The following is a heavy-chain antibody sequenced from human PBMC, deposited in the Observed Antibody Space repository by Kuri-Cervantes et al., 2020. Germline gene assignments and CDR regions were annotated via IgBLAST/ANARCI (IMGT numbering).Heavy chain of an antibody. CDR1: GFPFSSYS. CDR3: ARGLLWFGGLWDY. Sequence: GESLKISCAASGFPFSSYSMNWVRQAPGKGLERVSYIGNSGGTIFYADSVKGRFTISRDNAKNSLFLQMNSLRAEDTAVYYCARGLLWFGGLWDYWGQGTLVTVSS. D-gene: IGHD3-10*01. V-gene: IGHV3-48*04. CDR2: IGNSGGTI. J-gene: IGHJ4*02.